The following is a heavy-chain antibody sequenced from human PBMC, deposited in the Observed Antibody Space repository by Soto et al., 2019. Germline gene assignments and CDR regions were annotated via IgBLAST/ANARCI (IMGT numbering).Heavy chain of an antibody. CDR1: GFTVSSNY. CDR3: AREQSYYTGNGIDT. Sequence: GGSLRLSCAASGFTVSSNYISWVSRAPGKGLEWVSVIYSNGHTYYADPVKGRFTVSRDTSKNTLYLQMHGLRAEDTGVYYCAREQSYYTGNGIDTWGQGTMVTVSS. D-gene: IGHD3-22*01. V-gene: IGHV3-53*01. CDR2: IYSNGHT. J-gene: IGHJ3*01.